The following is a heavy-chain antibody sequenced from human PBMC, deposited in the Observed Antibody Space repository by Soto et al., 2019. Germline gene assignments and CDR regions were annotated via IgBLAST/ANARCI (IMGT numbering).Heavy chain of an antibody. Sequence: QVQLVESGGGVVQPGRSLRLSCAASGFTFSSYGMHWVRQAPGKGLEWVAVISYDGSNKYYADSVKGRFTSSRDNSKNTLYLQMNSLRAEDTAVYYCAKDWGYYYYYMDVWGKGTTVTVSS. CDR2: ISYDGSNK. D-gene: IGHD3-16*01. V-gene: IGHV3-30*18. CDR1: GFTFSSYG. J-gene: IGHJ6*03. CDR3: AKDWGYYYYYMDV.